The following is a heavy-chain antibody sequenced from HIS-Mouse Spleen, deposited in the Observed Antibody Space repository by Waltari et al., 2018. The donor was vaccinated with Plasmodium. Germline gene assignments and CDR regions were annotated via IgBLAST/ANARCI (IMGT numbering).Heavy chain of an antibody. V-gene: IGHV1-69*04. D-gene: IGHD6-13*01. CDR3: ARVLSIAAAGKDAFDI. CDR2: IIPILGIT. CDR1: GGTFSSYA. Sequence: QVQLVQSGAEVKKPGSSVKVSCKASGGTFSSYAISWVRQAPGQGLEWMGSIIPILGITNYAQNLQGRFTITADKTTSTAYMELSSLRSEDTAVYYCARVLSIAAAGKDAFDIWGQGTMVTVSS. J-gene: IGHJ3*02.